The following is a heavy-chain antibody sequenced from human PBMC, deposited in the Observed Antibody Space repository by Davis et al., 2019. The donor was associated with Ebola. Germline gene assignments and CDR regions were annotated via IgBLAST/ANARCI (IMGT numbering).Heavy chain of an antibody. Sequence: AASVKVSCKASGGTFSSYAISWVRQAPGQGLEWMGGIIPIFGTANYAQKFQVRVTITADKSTSTAYMELSSLRSEDTAVYYCAREDIVVSWSDYYYYGMDVWGQGTTVTVSS. CDR3: AREDIVVSWSDYYYYGMDV. CDR1: GGTFSSYA. CDR2: IIPIFGTA. V-gene: IGHV1-69*06. J-gene: IGHJ6*02. D-gene: IGHD2-15*01.